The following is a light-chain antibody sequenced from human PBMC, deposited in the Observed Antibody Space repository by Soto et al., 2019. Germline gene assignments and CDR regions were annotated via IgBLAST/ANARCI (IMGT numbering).Light chain of an antibody. CDR1: AGDVAAYNL. J-gene: IGLJ1*01. V-gene: IGLV2-14*03. Sequence: QSALTQPASVSGSPGQSITISCTGYAGDVAAYNLVSWYQHHPGKAPKLLIYDVTHRPSGVSDRFSASKSGNTASLTISGLQTEDEADYYCSSHTSSRSLVFGTGTKLTVL. CDR3: SSHTSSRSLV. CDR2: DVT.